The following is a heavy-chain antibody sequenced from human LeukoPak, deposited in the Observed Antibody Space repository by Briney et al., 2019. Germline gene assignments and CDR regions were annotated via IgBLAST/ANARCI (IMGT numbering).Heavy chain of an antibody. D-gene: IGHD2-2*01. CDR3: ARDCSSTTCPKLDY. J-gene: IGHJ4*02. V-gene: IGHV4-59*06. CDR1: GGSFNSYY. CDR2: IYYSGS. Sequence: KSSETLSLTCTVSGGSFNSYYWSWVRQHPGKGLEWIGYIYYSGSTSYYNPTLKGRVTISVDTSKNQFSLRLSSATAADTAVYYCARDCSSTTCPKLDYWGQGTLVTVSS.